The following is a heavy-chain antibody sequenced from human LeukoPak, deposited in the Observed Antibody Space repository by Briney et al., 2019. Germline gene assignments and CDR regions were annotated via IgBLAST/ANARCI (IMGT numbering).Heavy chain of an antibody. J-gene: IGHJ4*02. D-gene: IGHD6-13*01. CDR3: ARASSSYFYFFAS. V-gene: IGHV3-30*03. Sequence: GGSLRLSCAASGFTFSSSDMHWVRQAPGKGLEWVADISYDATNKYYADSVNGRFTLYRNHSKPTLYLQTNTLRPERTAVYFCARASSSYFYFFASWGQGTLVSVYS. CDR1: GFTFSSSD. CDR2: ISYDATNK.